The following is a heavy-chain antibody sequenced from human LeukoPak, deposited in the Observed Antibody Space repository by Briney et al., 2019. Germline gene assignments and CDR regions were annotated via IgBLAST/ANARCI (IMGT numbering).Heavy chain of an antibody. J-gene: IGHJ4*02. D-gene: IGHD3-10*01. CDR2: VYHSGDT. V-gene: IGHV4-4*02. CDR3: ARGEQRGSGTVHFDF. Sequence: SETLSLTCAVSGASIGSSNLWSWVRQPPGKGLEWIGEVYHSGDTNYNPSLRSRVTISADRSNNQFSLRLNSVTAADTAVFYCARGEQRGSGTVHFDFWGQGILVTVSS. CDR1: GASIGSSNL.